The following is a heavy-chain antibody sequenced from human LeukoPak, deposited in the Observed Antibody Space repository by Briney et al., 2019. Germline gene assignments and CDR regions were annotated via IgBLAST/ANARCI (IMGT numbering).Heavy chain of an antibody. CDR3: ASLADDSSGYYFSNVIDY. CDR2: IYYSGST. V-gene: IGHV4-39*07. J-gene: IGHJ4*02. CDR1: GGSISSSSYY. D-gene: IGHD3-22*01. Sequence: PSETLSLTCTVSGGSISSSSYYWGWIRQPPGKGLEWIGSIYYSGSTYYNPSLKSRVTISVDTSKYQFSLKLSSVTAADTAVYYCASLADDSSGYYFSNVIDYWGQGTLVTVSS.